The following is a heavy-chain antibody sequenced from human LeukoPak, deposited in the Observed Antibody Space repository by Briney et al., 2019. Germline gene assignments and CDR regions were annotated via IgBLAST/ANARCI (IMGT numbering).Heavy chain of an antibody. V-gene: IGHV4-59*01. CDR1: GGSISNYY. CDR3: ARGGSYHGY. Sequence: SETLSLTCTVSGGSISNYYWSWIRQPPGKGLEWIGYVYYSGSTNYNPSLMSRVTMSVDTSKNQFSLKLSSVTAADTATYYCARGGSYHGYWGQGTLVTVSS. J-gene: IGHJ4*02. D-gene: IGHD1-26*01. CDR2: VYYSGST.